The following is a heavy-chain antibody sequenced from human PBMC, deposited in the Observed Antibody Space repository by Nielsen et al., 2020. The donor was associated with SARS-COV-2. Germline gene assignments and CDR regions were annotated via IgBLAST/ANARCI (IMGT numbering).Heavy chain of an antibody. D-gene: IGHD5-18*01. J-gene: IGHJ4*02. Sequence: GGSLRLSCAASGFTFDDYGMSWVRQAPGKGLEWVSAISGSGGSTYYADSVKGRFTISRDNSKNTLYLQMNSLRAEDTAVYYCAKDLRRIQLWSTGPYFDYWGQGTLVTVSS. CDR1: GFTFDDYG. CDR3: AKDLRRIQLWSTGPYFDY. V-gene: IGHV3-23*01. CDR2: ISGSGGST.